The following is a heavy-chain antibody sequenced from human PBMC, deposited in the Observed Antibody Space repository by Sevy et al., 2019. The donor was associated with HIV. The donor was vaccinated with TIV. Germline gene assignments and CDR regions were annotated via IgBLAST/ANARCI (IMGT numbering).Heavy chain of an antibody. V-gene: IGHV1-24*01. D-gene: IGHD3-10*01. CDR2: FDPEDGET. J-gene: IGHJ4*02. CDR3: ATGKPYYYGSGSYYYFDY. CDR1: GYTLTELS. Sequence: ASVKVSCKVSGYTLTELSMHWVRQAPGKGLEWMGGFDPEDGETIYAQKFQGRVTMTEDTSTATAYMELSSLRSEDTAVYYCATGKPYYYGSGSYYYFDYWGQGTLVTVSS.